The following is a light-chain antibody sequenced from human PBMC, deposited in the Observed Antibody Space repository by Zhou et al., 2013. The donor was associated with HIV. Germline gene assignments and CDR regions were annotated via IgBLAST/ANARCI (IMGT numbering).Light chain of an antibody. CDR1: QGISSY. CDR3: QQSHSVPYT. CDR2: AES. Sequence: DIQLTQSPSFLSASVGDRVTITCRASQGISSYLAWYQQKPGKPPKLLIYAESSLQSGVPSRFSGSGSGTDFTLTISSLQAEDFAIYYCQQSHSVPYTFGPGTKVEI. V-gene: IGKV1-39*01. J-gene: IGKJ2*01.